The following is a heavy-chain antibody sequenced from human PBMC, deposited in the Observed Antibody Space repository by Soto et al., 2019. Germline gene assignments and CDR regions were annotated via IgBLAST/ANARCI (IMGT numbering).Heavy chain of an antibody. CDR2: IYYSGST. CDR1: GGSISSYY. D-gene: IGHD6-19*01. J-gene: IGHJ3*02. Sequence: SETLSLTCTVSGGSISSYYWSWIRQPPGKGLEWIGYIYYSGSTNYNPSLKSRVTISVDTSKNQFSLKLSSVTAADTAVYYCARDRGPGTYSSGWNGAYDAFDIWGQGTMVTVS. V-gene: IGHV4-59*01. CDR3: ARDRGPGTYSSGWNGAYDAFDI.